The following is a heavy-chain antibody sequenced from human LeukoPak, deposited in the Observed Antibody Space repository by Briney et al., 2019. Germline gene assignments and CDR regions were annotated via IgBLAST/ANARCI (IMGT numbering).Heavy chain of an antibody. Sequence: GGSLRLSCAASGFTFNYAWMSWVRQAPGKGLEWVGRIKSKTDGETTDYAAPVKGRFTISRDDSKNTLYLQMNSLKTEDTALFYCTTAPSGYAYMNGWHLDYWGQGALVTVSS. CDR3: TTAPSGYAYMNGWHLDY. V-gene: IGHV3-15*01. CDR2: IKSKTDGETT. CDR1: GFTFNYAW. J-gene: IGHJ4*02. D-gene: IGHD5-18*01.